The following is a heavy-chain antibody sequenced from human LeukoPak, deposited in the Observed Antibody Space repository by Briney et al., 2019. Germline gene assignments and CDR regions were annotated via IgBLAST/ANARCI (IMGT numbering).Heavy chain of an antibody. CDR2: ISSSGSTI. CDR3: ARVEPGYSSSWYGVDY. D-gene: IGHD6-13*01. CDR1: GSTFSSYE. V-gene: IGHV3-48*03. Sequence: GGSLRLSCAASGSTFSSYEMNWVRQAPGKGLEWVSYISSSGSTIYYADSVKGRFTISRDNAKNSLYLQMNSLRAEDTAVYYCARVEPGYSSSWYGVDYWGQGTLVTVSS. J-gene: IGHJ4*02.